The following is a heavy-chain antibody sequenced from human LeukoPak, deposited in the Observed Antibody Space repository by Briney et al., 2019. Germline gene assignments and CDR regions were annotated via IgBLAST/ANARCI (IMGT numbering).Heavy chain of an antibody. CDR3: ARGYRDYYYYYGMDV. V-gene: IGHV7-4-1*02. J-gene: IGHJ6*02. CDR2: INTNTGNP. CDR1: GGTFSSYA. D-gene: IGHD1-14*01. Sequence: ASVKVSCKASGGTFSSYAMNWVRQAPGQGLEWMGWINTNTGNPTYAQGFTGRFVFSLDTSVSTAYLQISSLEAEDTAVYYCARGYRDYYYYYGMDVWGQGTTVTVSS.